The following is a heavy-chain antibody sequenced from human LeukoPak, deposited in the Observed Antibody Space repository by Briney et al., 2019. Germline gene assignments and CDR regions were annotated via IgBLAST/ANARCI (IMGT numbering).Heavy chain of an antibody. CDR1: GGSFSGYY. V-gene: IGHV4-34*01. CDR2: INHSGST. CDR3: ARNDCNSTSCYEDWFDP. J-gene: IGHJ5*02. Sequence: SETLSLTCAVYGGSFSGYYWSWIRQPPGKGLEWIGEINHSGSTNYNPSLKSRVTISVDTSKNQFSLKLSSVTAADTAVYYCARNDCNSTSCYEDWFDPWGQGTLVTVSS. D-gene: IGHD2-2*01.